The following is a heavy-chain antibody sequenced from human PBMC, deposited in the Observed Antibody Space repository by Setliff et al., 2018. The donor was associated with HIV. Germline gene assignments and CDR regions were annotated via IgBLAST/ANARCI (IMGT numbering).Heavy chain of an antibody. J-gene: IGHJ4*02. V-gene: IGHV4-59*08. D-gene: IGHD2-15*01. CDR3: ARLGRAIDDGGSSVRLDF. CDR2: ISYGGNT. Sequence: PSETLSLTCTVSGGSISSYQWSWIRQPPGKGLEWIGYISYGGNTDYNPSLKSRVTISIETSNTRFSLWLRSVTASDTATYYCARLGRAIDDGGSSVRLDFWGQGVLVTVSS. CDR1: GGSISSYQ.